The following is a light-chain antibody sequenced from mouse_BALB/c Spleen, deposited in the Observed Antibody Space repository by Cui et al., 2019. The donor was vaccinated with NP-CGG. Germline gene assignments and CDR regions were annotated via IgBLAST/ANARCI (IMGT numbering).Light chain of an antibody. J-gene: IGLJ1*01. V-gene: IGLV1*01. CDR2: GTH. CDR3: ALWYSNHWV. CDR1: TGAVTTSNY. Sequence: QAVVTPESALTTSPGEPVTLTCRSRTGAVTTSNYANWVQEKPDHLFTGLIGGTHNRAPGVPARFSGSRIGDKAALTMTGAQTEDEAIYFCALWYSNHWVFGGGTKLTVL.